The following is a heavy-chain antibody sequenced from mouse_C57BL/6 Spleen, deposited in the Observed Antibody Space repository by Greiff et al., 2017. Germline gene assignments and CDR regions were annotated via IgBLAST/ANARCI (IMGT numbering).Heavy chain of an antibody. CDR3: ARDYGSSPSYWYFDV. V-gene: IGHV1-59*01. CDR2: IDPSDSYT. D-gene: IGHD1-1*01. CDR1: GYTFTSYW. J-gene: IGHJ1*03. Sequence: QVQLQQPGAELVRPGTSVKLSCKASGYTFTSYWMHWVQQRPGQGLEWIGVIDPSDSYTNYNQKFKGKATLTVDTTSSTAYMQLSSLTSEDSAVYYCARDYGSSPSYWYFDVWGTGTTVTVSS.